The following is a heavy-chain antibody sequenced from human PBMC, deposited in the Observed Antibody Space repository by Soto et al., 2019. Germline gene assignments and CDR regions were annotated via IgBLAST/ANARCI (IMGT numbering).Heavy chain of an antibody. CDR2: INHSGST. Sequence: PSETLSLTCAVYGGSFSGYYWSWIRQPPGKGLEWIGEINHSGSTNYNPSLKSRVTISVDTSKNQFSLKLSSVTAADTAVYYCARGYGDIVVVVAATYFDYWGQGTLVTVSS. J-gene: IGHJ4*02. CDR1: GGSFSGYY. CDR3: ARGYGDIVVVVAATYFDY. V-gene: IGHV4-34*01. D-gene: IGHD2-15*01.